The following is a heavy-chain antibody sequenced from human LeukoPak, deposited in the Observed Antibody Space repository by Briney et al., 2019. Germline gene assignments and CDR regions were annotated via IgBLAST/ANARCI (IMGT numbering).Heavy chain of an antibody. CDR2: IYYTGST. J-gene: IGHJ6*02. CDR3: AKEREYCSSGSCHYDLDV. V-gene: IGHV4-59*01. CDR1: GDSMKSYY. Sequence: SETLSLTCTVSGDSMKSYYWTWIRQPPGKGLEWIGYIYYTGSTNYNTSLKSRVTISVDTSKNQFSLKLSSVTAADTAVYYCAKEREYCSSGSCHYDLDVWGQGTTVTVSS. D-gene: IGHD2-15*01.